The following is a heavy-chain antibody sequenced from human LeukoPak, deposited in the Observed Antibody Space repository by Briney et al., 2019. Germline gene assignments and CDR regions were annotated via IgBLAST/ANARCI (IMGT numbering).Heavy chain of an antibody. Sequence: KASETLSLTCTVSGGSVSSGSYYWSWIRQPPGKGLEWIGYIYYSGSTNYNPSLKSRVTISVDTSKNQFSLKLSSVTAADTAVYYCVRDRELNYWGQGTLVTVSS. J-gene: IGHJ4*02. CDR2: IYYSGST. CDR3: VRDRELNY. V-gene: IGHV4-61*01. D-gene: IGHD1-26*01. CDR1: GGSVSSGSYY.